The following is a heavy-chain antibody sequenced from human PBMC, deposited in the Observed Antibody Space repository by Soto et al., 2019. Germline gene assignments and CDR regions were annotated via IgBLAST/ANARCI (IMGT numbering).Heavy chain of an antibody. D-gene: IGHD6-13*01. V-gene: IGHV4-59*01. Sequence: SETLSLTCTVSGGSISSYYWSWIRQPPGKGLEWIGYIYYSGSTNYNPSLKSRVTISVDTSKNQFSLKLSSVTAADTAVYYCARVAGYSSSWYNYWGQGTLVTVPQ. J-gene: IGHJ4*02. CDR3: ARVAGYSSSWYNY. CDR1: GGSISSYY. CDR2: IYYSGST.